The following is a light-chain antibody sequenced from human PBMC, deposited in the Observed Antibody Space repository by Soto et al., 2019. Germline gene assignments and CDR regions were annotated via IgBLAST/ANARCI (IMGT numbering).Light chain of an antibody. Sequence: QSVLTQPPSVSAAPRQRVTICCSGSNSDFGNNVVNWYQQFPGKPPKLLIYSDDLLPSGVSDRFSGSKSGTSASLAISGLQPEDEAIYYCAAWHDSLNGVVFGGGTKLTVL. J-gene: IGLJ3*02. CDR2: SDD. CDR3: AAWHDSLNGVV. CDR1: NSDFGNNV. V-gene: IGLV1-36*01.